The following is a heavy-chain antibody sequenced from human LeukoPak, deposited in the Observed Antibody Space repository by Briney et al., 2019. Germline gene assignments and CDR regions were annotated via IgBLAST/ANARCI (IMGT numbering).Heavy chain of an antibody. CDR3: TWMSTVLTVDF. CDR2: ITKAGTT. V-gene: IGHV3-15*01. J-gene: IGHJ4*02. Sequence: GESPRLSCLLSGIPFEDAWMRWVRQAPGKGLEWVGRITKAGTTDYGAPVKGRFTISRDNSKNTFYLQMNSLTADDTSMYYCTWMSTVLTVDFWGRGTLVTVSS. D-gene: IGHD4-23*01. CDR1: GIPFEDAW.